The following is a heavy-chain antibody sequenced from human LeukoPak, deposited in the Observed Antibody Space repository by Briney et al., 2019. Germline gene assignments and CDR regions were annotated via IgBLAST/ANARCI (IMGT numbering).Heavy chain of an antibody. CDR1: GYTFTSYG. CDR3: AREYCSGGSCYLFDY. Sequence: GASVKVSCKAFGYTFTSYGISWVRQAPGQGLEWMGWISAYNGNTNYAQKLQGRVTMTTDTSTSTAYMELRSLRSDDTAVYYCAREYCSGGSCYLFDYWGQGTLVTVSS. V-gene: IGHV1-18*01. J-gene: IGHJ4*02. D-gene: IGHD2-15*01. CDR2: ISAYNGNT.